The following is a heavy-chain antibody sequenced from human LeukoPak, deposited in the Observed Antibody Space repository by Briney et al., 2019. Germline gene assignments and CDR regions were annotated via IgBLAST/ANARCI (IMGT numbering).Heavy chain of an antibody. Sequence: ASVKVSCKASGYTFTSYGISWVRQAPGQGLEWMGWISAYNGNTNYAQKLQGRVTMTTDTSTSTAYMELRSLRSDDTAVYYCARGLGYCSSTSCSGGAFDIWGQGTMVTVSS. CDR2: ISAYNGNT. D-gene: IGHD2-2*01. CDR1: GYTFTSYG. CDR3: ARGLGYCSSTSCSGGAFDI. J-gene: IGHJ3*02. V-gene: IGHV1-18*01.